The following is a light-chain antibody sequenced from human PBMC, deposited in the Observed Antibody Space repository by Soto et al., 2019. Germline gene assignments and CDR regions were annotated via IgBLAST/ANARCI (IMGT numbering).Light chain of an antibody. V-gene: IGLV1-44*01. J-gene: IGLJ2*01. CDR1: ICNVGRKN. CDR2: SND. Sequence: QSVLTQPPSASGSPGQTVTISCSGSICNVGRKNVNCYQQHQASAPHRLVYSNDHRPSAGAYSLSCSKSGTSASLAIIGRQYADEADYYCAAWDDSLHAVVFGGGTKLTVL. CDR3: AAWDDSLHAVV.